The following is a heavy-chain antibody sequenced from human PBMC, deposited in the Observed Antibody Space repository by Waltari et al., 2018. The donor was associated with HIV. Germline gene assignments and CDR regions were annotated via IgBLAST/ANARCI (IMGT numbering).Heavy chain of an antibody. J-gene: IGHJ5*02. V-gene: IGHV4-38-2*01. CDR3: ARQYCSSTSCYSGGRVDP. CDR2: IYHSGST. D-gene: IGHD2-2*01. CDR1: GYSISSGYY. Sequence: QVQLQESGPGLVKPSETLSLTCAVSGYSISSGYYWGWIRQPPGKGLEWIGSIYHSGSTYYNPSLKSRVTISVDTSKNQFSLKLSSVTAADTAVYYCARQYCSSTSCYSGGRVDPWGQGTLVTVSS.